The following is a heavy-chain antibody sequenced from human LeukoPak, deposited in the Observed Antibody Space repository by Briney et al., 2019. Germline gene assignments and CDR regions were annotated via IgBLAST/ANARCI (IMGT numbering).Heavy chain of an antibody. CDR1: GFTFSTYA. V-gene: IGHV3-64*02. D-gene: IGHD7-27*01. CDR3: ARKINWGFDY. Sequence: GGSLRLSCAASGFTFSTYAMYWVRQAPGKGLEYVSGINSNGGSTNYADSVKGRFTISRDNSKNTLYLQMGSLRAEDMAVYYCARKINWGFDYWGQETPVTVSS. J-gene: IGHJ4*02. CDR2: INSNGGST.